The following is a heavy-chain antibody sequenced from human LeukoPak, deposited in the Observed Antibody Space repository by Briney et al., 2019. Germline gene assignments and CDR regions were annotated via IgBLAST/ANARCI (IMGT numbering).Heavy chain of an antibody. V-gene: IGHV1-2*02. J-gene: IGHJ5*02. D-gene: IGHD3-22*01. CDR2: INPNSGGT. Sequence: ASVKVSCKASGYTFTGYYMHWVRQAPGQGLEWMGWINPNSGGTNYAQKFQGRVTMTRDPSISTAYMELSRLRSDDTAVYYCARDLRPYSSGPNRETWGQGTLVTVSS. CDR3: ARDLRPYSSGPNRET. CDR1: GYTFTGYY.